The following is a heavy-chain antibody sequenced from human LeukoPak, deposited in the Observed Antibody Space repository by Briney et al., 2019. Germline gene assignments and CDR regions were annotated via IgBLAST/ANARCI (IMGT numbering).Heavy chain of an antibody. J-gene: IGHJ6*03. Sequence: PGGSLRLSCAASGFTFSSYWMSWVRQAPGKGLEWVANIKQDGSEKYYVDSVKGRFTISRDNAKNSLYLQMNSLRAEDTAVYYCASAGYYYYMDVWGKGTTVTVSS. V-gene: IGHV3-7*01. CDR3: ASAGYYYYMDV. CDR2: IKQDGSEK. D-gene: IGHD6-13*01. CDR1: GFTFSSYW.